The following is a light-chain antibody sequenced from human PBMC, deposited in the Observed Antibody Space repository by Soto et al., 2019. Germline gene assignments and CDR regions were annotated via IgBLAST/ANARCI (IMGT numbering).Light chain of an antibody. V-gene: IGLV1-40*01. J-gene: IGLJ1*01. CDR3: QSYDSSLSGYV. CDR2: GNS. CDR1: SSNIGAGYD. Sequence: QSVLTQPPSVSGAPGQRVTISCTGSSSNIGAGYDVHWYQQLPGTAPKLLIYGNSNRPSGVPDRFSGSKSGTSASLAITGLEAEDEDDYYGQSYDSSLSGYVFGTGTKLTCL.